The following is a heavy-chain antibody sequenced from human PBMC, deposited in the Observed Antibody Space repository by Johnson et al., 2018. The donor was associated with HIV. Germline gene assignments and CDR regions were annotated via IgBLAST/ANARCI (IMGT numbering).Heavy chain of an antibody. CDR2: ISYDGSNK. D-gene: IGHD3-3*01. V-gene: IGHV3-30*04. J-gene: IGHJ3*02. CDR1: GFTFSSYA. Sequence: QVQLVESGGGVVKPGRSLRLSCAASGFTFSSYAMHWVRQAPGKGLEWVAVISYDGSNKYYADSVKGRFTISRDNSKNTLYLQMNSLRAEDTAVYYCARDEDDFWSGHHAFDIWGQGTMVTVSS. CDR3: ARDEDDFWSGHHAFDI.